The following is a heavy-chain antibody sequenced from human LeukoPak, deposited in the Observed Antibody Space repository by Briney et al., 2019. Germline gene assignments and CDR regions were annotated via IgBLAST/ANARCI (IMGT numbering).Heavy chain of an antibody. CDR1: GFTLSSYS. CDR3: ATYHPVKVFDY. J-gene: IGHJ4*02. CDR2: ISSSSSYI. V-gene: IGHV3-21*01. Sequence: GGSLRLSCAASGFTLSSYSMNWVRQAPGKGLEWVSSISSSSSYIYYADSVKGRFTISRDNAKNSLYLQMNSLRAEDTAVYYCATYHPVKVFDYWGQGTLVTVSS. D-gene: IGHD3-16*02.